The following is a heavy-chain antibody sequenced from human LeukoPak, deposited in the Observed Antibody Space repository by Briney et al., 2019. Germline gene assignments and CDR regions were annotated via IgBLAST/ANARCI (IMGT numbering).Heavy chain of an antibody. CDR1: GGSFSGAYY. D-gene: IGHD3-10*01. CDR3: ARAKDYGSGPYTYYFDY. CDR2: IFHSGST. Sequence: PSETLSLTCAVYGGSFSGAYYWSWIRQLPGEGLEWIGYIFHSGSTYYNPSLKGRVTISVDTSENQFSLDLNSVTAADTAVYYCARAKDYGSGPYTYYFDYWGQGTLVTVSS. J-gene: IGHJ4*02. V-gene: IGHV4-31*11.